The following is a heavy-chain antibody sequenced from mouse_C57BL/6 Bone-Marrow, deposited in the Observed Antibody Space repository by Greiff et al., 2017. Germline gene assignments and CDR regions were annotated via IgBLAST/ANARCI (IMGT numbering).Heavy chain of an antibody. Sequence: EVQLVESGGDLVKPGGSLKFSCAASGFTFSSYGMSWVRQTPDQRLEWVAIISRDGSCTNYPDNVKGRFTISRDNAKNTLYLQLSSLKSEDTAMYYCARKDYYGSSAWFAYWGQGTLVTVSA. CDR1: GFTFSSYG. V-gene: IGHV5-6*01. CDR2: ISRDGSCT. D-gene: IGHD1-1*01. CDR3: ARKDYYGSSAWFAY. J-gene: IGHJ3*01.